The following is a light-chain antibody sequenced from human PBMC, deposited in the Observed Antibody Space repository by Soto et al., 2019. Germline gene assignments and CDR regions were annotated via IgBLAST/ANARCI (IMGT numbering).Light chain of an antibody. CDR3: QYYGDSPWT. CDR2: GAS. V-gene: IGKV3-20*01. J-gene: IGKJ1*01. Sequence: EIVLTQSPGTLSLSPGERATLSCRASQSVRSWYLAWFQQKPGQAPRLLIYGASSRASGIPDRFSSSGSGTDFTLTISRVEPEDFAVFYCQYYGDSPWTFGQGTKVEIK. CDR1: QSVRSWY.